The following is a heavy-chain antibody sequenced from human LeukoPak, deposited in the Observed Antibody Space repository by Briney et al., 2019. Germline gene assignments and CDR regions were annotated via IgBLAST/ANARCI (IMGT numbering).Heavy chain of an antibody. D-gene: IGHD3-9*01. CDR2: ISPYNGNT. CDR3: ARVEEIYYDILTAIIDY. CDR1: GYTFTSYG. V-gene: IGHV1-18*01. Sequence: ASVKVSCKASGYTFTSYGISWVRQAPGQGLEWMGWISPYNGNTNYAQKLQGRVTMTTDTSTSTAYMELRSLRSDDTAVYYCARVEEIYYDILTAIIDYWGQGTLVTVSS. J-gene: IGHJ4*02.